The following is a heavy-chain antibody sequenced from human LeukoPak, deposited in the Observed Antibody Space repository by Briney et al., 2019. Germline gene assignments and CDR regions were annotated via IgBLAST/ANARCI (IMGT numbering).Heavy chain of an antibody. D-gene: IGHD2-2*02. CDR3: ARGSGPIPRA. CDR1: GGSISSGADY. CDR2: IYSSGTT. Sequence: SQTLSLTCTVSGGSISSGADYWTWIRRHPGKGPEWIGYIYSSGTTHYNSSLKSRLTISLDTSKNQFSLKLSPVTAADTAVYYCARGSGPIPRAWGQGAVVTVSS. J-gene: IGHJ3*01. V-gene: IGHV4-31*03.